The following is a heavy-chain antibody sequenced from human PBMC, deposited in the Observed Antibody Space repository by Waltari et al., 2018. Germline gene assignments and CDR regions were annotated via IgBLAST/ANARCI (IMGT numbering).Heavy chain of an antibody. Sequence: EVQLVESGGGLVQPGGSLRLSCAASGFTFSSYAMNWVRQAPGKGLEWVSYISSSGSTIYYADSVKGRFTISRDNAKNSLYLQMNSLRAEDTAVYYCASLFDAFDIWGQGTMVTVSS. CDR2: ISSSGSTI. J-gene: IGHJ3*02. CDR1: GFTFSSYA. CDR3: ASLFDAFDI. V-gene: IGHV3-48*03.